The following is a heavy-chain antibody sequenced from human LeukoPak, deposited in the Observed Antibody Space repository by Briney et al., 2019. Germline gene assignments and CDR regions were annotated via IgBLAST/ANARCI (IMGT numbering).Heavy chain of an antibody. Sequence: RASVRVSCKASGYTFTGYYMHWVRQAPGQGLEWMGWINPNSGGTNYAQKFQGRVTMTRDTSISTAYMELSRLRSDDTAVYYCARVGEPHYGDYVDYFDYWGQGTLVTVSS. CDR1: GYTFTGYY. J-gene: IGHJ4*02. CDR3: ARVGEPHYGDYVDYFDY. D-gene: IGHD4-17*01. V-gene: IGHV1-2*02. CDR2: INPNSGGT.